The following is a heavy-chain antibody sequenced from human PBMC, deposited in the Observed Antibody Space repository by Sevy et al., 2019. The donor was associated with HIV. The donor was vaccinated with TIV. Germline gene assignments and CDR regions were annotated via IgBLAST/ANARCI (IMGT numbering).Heavy chain of an antibody. V-gene: IGHV3-30*02. CDR1: GFSFSSYG. CDR3: VKEGGGEGGDH. D-gene: IGHD3-16*01. Sequence: GGSLRLSCAASGFSFSSYGMHWVRQAPGKGLEWMSYIQYDGSNKDYADSVKGRCTITRDNSKNTLYLQMNSLRVEDRAVFYCVKEGGGEGGDHWGQGTLVTVSS. CDR2: IQYDGSNK. J-gene: IGHJ4*02.